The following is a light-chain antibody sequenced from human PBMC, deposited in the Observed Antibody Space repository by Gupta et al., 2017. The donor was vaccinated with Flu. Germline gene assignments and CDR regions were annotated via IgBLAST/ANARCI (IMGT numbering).Light chain of an antibody. CDR2: AAS. CDR3: QQSDSTPKT. CDR1: QSISSY. J-gene: IGKJ1*01. V-gene: IGKV1-39*01. Sequence: DIQLSQSPSSLSASVGDRVTITCRASQSISSYLNWYQQKPGKAPTLLIYAASRLQSGVPSRCSGSGSGTDFTLTISRLQPEDFATYYCQQSDSTPKTFGQGTRLEIK.